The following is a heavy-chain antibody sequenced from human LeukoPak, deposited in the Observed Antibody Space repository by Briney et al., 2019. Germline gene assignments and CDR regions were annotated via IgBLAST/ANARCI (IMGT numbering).Heavy chain of an antibody. J-gene: IGHJ4*02. CDR3: ARAHAIGYEGTTWASDY. V-gene: IGHV1-2*02. Sequence: SVKVSCKASGYTFTGYYMHWVRQAPGQGLEWMGWINPNSGGTNYAQKFQGRVTMARDTSISTAYMELSRLRFDDTAVFYCARAHAIGYEGTTWASDYWGQGTLVTVSS. CDR1: GYTFTGYY. CDR2: INPNSGGT. D-gene: IGHD1-7*01.